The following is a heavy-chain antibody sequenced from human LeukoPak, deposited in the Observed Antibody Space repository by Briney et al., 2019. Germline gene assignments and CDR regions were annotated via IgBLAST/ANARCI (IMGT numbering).Heavy chain of an antibody. CDR2: IIPIFGTA. CDR3: ARAPYYFDTSAYYYSYFDY. Sequence: SVKVSCKASGGTFSSYAISWVRQAPGQGLEWMGGIIPIFGTANYAQNFQGRVTITADESTTTAYMMLSSLRSDDTAVYYCARAPYYFDTSAYYYSYFDYWGQGTLVTVSS. V-gene: IGHV1-69*13. J-gene: IGHJ4*02. CDR1: GGTFSSYA. D-gene: IGHD3-22*01.